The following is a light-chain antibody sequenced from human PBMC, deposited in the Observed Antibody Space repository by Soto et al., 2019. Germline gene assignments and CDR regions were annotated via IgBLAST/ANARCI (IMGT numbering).Light chain of an antibody. CDR2: VGTGGIVG. J-gene: IGLJ2*01. Sequence: QSVLTQPPSASASLGASVTLTCTLTSGYSNYKVDWYQQRPGKGPRFVMRVGTGGIVGSKGDGIPDRFSVLGSGLNRYLTIKNIQEEDESDYYCGTDHGSGSNFAEVFGGGTKLTVL. CDR1: SGYSNYK. V-gene: IGLV9-49*01. CDR3: GTDHGSGSNFAEV.